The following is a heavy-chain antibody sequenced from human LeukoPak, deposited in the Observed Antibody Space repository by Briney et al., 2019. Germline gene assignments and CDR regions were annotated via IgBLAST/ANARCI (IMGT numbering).Heavy chain of an antibody. J-gene: IGHJ3*02. CDR2: IYYSGST. CDR3: APGGYIGYGHAFDI. V-gene: IGHV4-39*07. Sequence: SETLSLTCTVSGASVSNNNYYWGWIRQSLGKGLEWIASIYYSGSTYYNPSLKSRVTISVDTSKNQLSLKLNSVTAADTAVYYCAPGGYIGYGHAFDIWGQGTMVTVSS. D-gene: IGHD5-12*01. CDR1: GASVSNNNYY.